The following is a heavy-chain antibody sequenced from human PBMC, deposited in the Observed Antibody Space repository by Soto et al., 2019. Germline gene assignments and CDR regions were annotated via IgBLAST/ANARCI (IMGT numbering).Heavy chain of an antibody. CDR1: GFTFTKAW. D-gene: IGHD1-26*01. V-gene: IGHV3-15*01. J-gene: IGHJ6*02. Sequence: GSLRLSCAASGFTFTKAWMSWVRQAPGKGLEWVGRIKSKTDGGTIDYAAPVKGRFTISRDDSKNTVYLQMNSLKTEDTAVYYCSTGGKYYGMDVWGQGTTVTVSS. CDR2: IKSKTDGGTI. CDR3: STGGKYYGMDV.